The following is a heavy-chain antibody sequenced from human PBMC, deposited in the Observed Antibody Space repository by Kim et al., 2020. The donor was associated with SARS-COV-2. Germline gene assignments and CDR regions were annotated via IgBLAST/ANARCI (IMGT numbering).Heavy chain of an antibody. CDR2: MYYSGST. CDR3: ARHDGSGSSYYYYGMDV. D-gene: IGHD3-10*01. CDR1: GGSISSSSFY. J-gene: IGHJ6*02. Sequence: SETLSLTCTVSGGSISSSSFYWAWIRQPPGKGREWIVSMYYSGSTYYNPALKSRVTISVDTSNNQFSLKLNSVTAADTAVYYCARHDGSGSSYYYYGMDVWGQGTTVTVSS. V-gene: IGHV4-39*01.